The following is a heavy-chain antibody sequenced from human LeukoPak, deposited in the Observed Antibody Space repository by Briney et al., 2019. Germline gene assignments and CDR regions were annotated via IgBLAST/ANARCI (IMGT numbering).Heavy chain of an antibody. CDR2: IKQDGSEK. CDR3: ARWAGVSSFYYYYGMDV. Sequence: PGGSLRLSCAASGFTFSNYWMNWVRQAPGKGLEWVANIKQDGSEKYYVDSVKGRFTISRDNAKNSLYLQMNSLRAEDTAVYYCARWAGVSSFYYYYGMDVWGQGTTVTVSS. D-gene: IGHD3-10*01. V-gene: IGHV3-7*01. J-gene: IGHJ6*02. CDR1: GFTFSNYW.